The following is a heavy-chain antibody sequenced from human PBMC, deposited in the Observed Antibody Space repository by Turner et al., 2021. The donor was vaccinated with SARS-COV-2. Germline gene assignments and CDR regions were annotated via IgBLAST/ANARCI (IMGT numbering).Heavy chain of an antibody. V-gene: IGHV3-7*03. D-gene: IGHD2-15*01. J-gene: IGHJ6*02. CDR2: IKQGGSEK. CDR1: GFTFSSYW. CDR3: AREESGSFGAYGMDV. Sequence: EVQLVESGGGWVQPGGSLSLSCAASGFTFSSYWMNGVRQAPGKGLEWVDNIKQGGSEKYYVDSVKGRFTISRDNAKNSLYLQMNSLRAEDTAVYYCAREESGSFGAYGMDVWGQGTTVTVSS.